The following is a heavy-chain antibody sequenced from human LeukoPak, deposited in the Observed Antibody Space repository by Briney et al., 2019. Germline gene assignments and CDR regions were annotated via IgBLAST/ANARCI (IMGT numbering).Heavy chain of an antibody. V-gene: IGHV4-34*01. J-gene: IGHJ4*02. CDR1: GGSFSGYY. CDR3: ARLGISAAGLYYFDY. D-gene: IGHD6-13*01. CDR2: INHSGST. Sequence: SETLSLTCAVYGGSFSGYYWSWIRQPPGKGLEWIGEINHSGSTNYNPSLKSRVTISVDTSKNQFSLNLSSVTAADTAVYYCARLGISAAGLYYFDYWGQGTLVTVSS.